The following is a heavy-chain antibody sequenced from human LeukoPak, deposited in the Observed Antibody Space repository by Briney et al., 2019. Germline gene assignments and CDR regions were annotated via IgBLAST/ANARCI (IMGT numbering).Heavy chain of an antibody. D-gene: IGHD3-22*01. Sequence: GGSLRLSCAASRFTFSDHYMDWVRHAPGKGLEWVARIRNRAKSYSTQYAPSVRDRFTISRDDSRNSVYLQMNSLKTEDTAVYYCLRVGFYYDNGGFSSDVFDFGALGTMVPV. V-gene: IGHV3-72*01. CDR1: RFTFSDHY. J-gene: IGHJ3*01. CDR3: LRVGFYYDNGGFSSDVFDF. CDR2: IRNRAKSYST.